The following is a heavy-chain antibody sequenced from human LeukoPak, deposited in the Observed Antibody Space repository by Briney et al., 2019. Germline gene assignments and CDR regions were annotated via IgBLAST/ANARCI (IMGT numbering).Heavy chain of an antibody. D-gene: IGHD3-3*01. CDR2: IIPIFGTA. Sequence: GASVKVSCKASVGTFSSYAISWVRQAPGQGLEWMGGIIPIFGTANYAQNFQGRVTITADESTSTAYMELSSLRSEDTAVYYCARGSRGYDFWSGYYGGFDYWGQGTLVTVSS. V-gene: IGHV1-69*13. CDR3: ARGSRGYDFWSGYYGGFDY. CDR1: VGTFSSYA. J-gene: IGHJ4*02.